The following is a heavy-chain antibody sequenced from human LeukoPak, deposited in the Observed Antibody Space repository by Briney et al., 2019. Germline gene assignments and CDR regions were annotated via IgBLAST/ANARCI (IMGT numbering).Heavy chain of an antibody. D-gene: IGHD4-17*01. J-gene: IGHJ3*02. CDR1: GFTFSSYS. V-gene: IGHV3-21*01. Sequence: GGSLRLTCAASGFTFSSYSMNWVRQAPGKGLEWLSSISSSSYIYYADSVKGRFTISRDNAKNSLYLQMNSLRAEDTAVYYCARARRLGDYNDAFDIWGQGTMVTVSS. CDR3: ARARRLGDYNDAFDI. CDR2: ISSSSYI.